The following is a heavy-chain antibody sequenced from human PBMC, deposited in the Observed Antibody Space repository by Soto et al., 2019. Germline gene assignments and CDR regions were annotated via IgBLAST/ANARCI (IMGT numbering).Heavy chain of an antibody. Sequence: QVQLVQSGAEVKKPGASVKVSCKASGYTFTDYYMHWVRQAPGQGLEWMGWINPNSGGTNYAQKFQGRVTMTRDTSISTAYMEPSRLRSDDTAVYYCASSRDGYNQYNWFDPWGQGTLVTVSS. CDR1: GYTFTDYY. D-gene: IGHD5-12*01. V-gene: IGHV1-2*02. CDR3: ASSRDGYNQYNWFDP. CDR2: INPNSGGT. J-gene: IGHJ5*02.